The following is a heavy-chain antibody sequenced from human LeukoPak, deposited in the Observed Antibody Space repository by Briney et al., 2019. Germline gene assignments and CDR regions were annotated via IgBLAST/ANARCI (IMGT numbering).Heavy chain of an antibody. V-gene: IGHV1-69*05. J-gene: IGHJ5*02. Sequence: SVKVSCKASGGTFSSYAISWVRQAPGQGLEWKGGIIPIFGTANYAQKFQGRVTITTDESTSTAYMELSSLRSEDTAVYYCARDSGGSPDWFDPWGQGTLVTVSS. D-gene: IGHD2-15*01. CDR3: ARDSGGSPDWFDP. CDR1: GGTFSSYA. CDR2: IIPIFGTA.